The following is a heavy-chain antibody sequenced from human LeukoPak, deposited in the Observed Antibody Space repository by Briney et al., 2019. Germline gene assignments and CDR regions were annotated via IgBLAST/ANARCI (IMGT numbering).Heavy chain of an antibody. D-gene: IGHD3-16*01. V-gene: IGHV3-23*01. CDR1: GFTFSSYA. CDR2: ISASGTST. J-gene: IGHJ4*02. CDR3: AKDRTAFRGITYYFDY. Sequence: GGSLRLSCAASGFTFSSYAMSWVRQAPGEGLEWVSAISASGTSTYYADSVKGRFTISKDNSKNTLYLQMNSLRADDTAVYYCAKDRTAFRGITYYFDYWGQGTLVTVSS.